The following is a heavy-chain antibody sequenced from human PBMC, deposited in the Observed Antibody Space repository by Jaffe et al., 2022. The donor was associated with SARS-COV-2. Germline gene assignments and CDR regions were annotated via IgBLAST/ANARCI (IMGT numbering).Heavy chain of an antibody. CDR2: ISWNSGSI. J-gene: IGHJ3*02. CDR1: GFTFDDYA. CDR3: AKDMPRYYDSSGYSLHDAFDI. Sequence: EVQLVESGGGLVQPGRSLRLSCAASGFTFDDYAMHWVRQAPGKGLEWVSGISWNSGSIGYADSVKGRFTISRDNAKNSLYLQMNSLRAEDTALYYCAKDMPRYYDSSGYSLHDAFDIWGQGTMVTVSS. V-gene: IGHV3-9*01. D-gene: IGHD3-22*01.